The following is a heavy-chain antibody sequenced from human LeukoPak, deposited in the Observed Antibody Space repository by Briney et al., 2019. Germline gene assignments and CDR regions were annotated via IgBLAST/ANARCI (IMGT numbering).Heavy chain of an antibody. J-gene: IGHJ5*02. CDR3: ARDDGRATMIDENWFDP. CDR1: GGSISSSNW. Sequence: PSGTLSLTCAVSGGSISSSNWWSWVRPPPGKGLEWIGEIYHSGSTNYNPSLKSRVTISVDKSKNQFSLKLSSVTAADTAVYYCARDDGRATMIDENWFDPWGQGTLVTVSS. V-gene: IGHV4-4*02. D-gene: IGHD3-22*01. CDR2: IYHSGST.